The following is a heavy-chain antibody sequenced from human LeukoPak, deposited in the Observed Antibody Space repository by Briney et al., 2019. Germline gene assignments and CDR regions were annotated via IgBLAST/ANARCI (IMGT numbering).Heavy chain of an antibody. CDR2: VNTISSYI. CDR3: ARLRRNSDRSGFYYYYVN. V-gene: IGHV3-21*01. Sequence: GGSLRLSCAASGFTFSSYSFNWVRQAPGKGLEWVSSVNTISSYIYYADSVKGRFTISRDNVENSVYLQMNSLRAEDSAVYYCARLRRNSDRSGFYYYYVNWGQGTLVTVSS. CDR1: GFTFSSYS. J-gene: IGHJ4*02. D-gene: IGHD3-22*01.